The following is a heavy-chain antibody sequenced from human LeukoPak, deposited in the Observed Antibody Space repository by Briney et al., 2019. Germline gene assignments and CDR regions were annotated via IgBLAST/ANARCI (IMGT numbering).Heavy chain of an antibody. V-gene: IGHV4-4*02. Sequence: PSETLSLTCAVPGGSISSSNWWSWVRQPPGKGLEWIGEIYHSGSTNYNPSLKSRVTISVDKSKNQFSLKLSSVTAADTAVYYCATLTTVVTAYYFDYWGQGTLVTVSS. CDR2: IYHSGST. CDR1: GGSISSSNW. D-gene: IGHD4-23*01. J-gene: IGHJ4*02. CDR3: ATLTTVVTAYYFDY.